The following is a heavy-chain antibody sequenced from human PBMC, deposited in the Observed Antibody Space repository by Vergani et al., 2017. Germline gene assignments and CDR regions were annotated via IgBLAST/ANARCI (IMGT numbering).Heavy chain of an antibody. CDR3: AKSPRGVTRFYYYYMDV. Sequence: EVQLVESGGGLVKPGGSLRLSCAASGFTFSSYSMNWVRQAPGKGLEWVSSISSSSSYIYYADSVKGRFTIARDNAKNSLYLQMNSRRAEDTAVYYCAKSPRGVTRFYYYYMDVWGKGP. CDR1: GFTFSSYS. V-gene: IGHV3-21*04. CDR2: ISSSSSYI. D-gene: IGHD3-10*01. J-gene: IGHJ6*03.